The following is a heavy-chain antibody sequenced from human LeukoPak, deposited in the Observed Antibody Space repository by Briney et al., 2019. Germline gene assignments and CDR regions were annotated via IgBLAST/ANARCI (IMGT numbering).Heavy chain of an antibody. CDR2: IYVSGYT. D-gene: IGHD3-16*02. CDR3: ASQTSYLYTWEGTRYKSPYFDA. Sequence: SETLSLTCTVSGDSVSNNVYYWNWIRQPAGKGLEWIGRIYVSGYTAYNLSLRSRVTMSLDTSMNQFSLQLTSVTAADTAIYYCASQTSYLYTWEGTRYKSPYFDAWGQGISVTVSS. CDR1: GDSVSNNVYY. V-gene: IGHV4-61*02. J-gene: IGHJ5*02.